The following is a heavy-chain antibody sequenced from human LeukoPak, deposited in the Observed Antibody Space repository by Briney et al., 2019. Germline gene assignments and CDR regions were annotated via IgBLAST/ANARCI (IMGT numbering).Heavy chain of an antibody. CDR1: GGSISSGSYY. Sequence: SETLSLTCTVSGGSISSGSYYWSWIRQPAGKGLEWIGRIYTSGSTNYNPSLKSRVTISVDTSKNQFSLKLSSVTAADTAVYYCARERPGIVVVPAAIRRGDAFDIWGQGTMVTVSS. CDR3: ARERPGIVVVPAAIRRGDAFDI. J-gene: IGHJ3*02. V-gene: IGHV4-61*02. CDR2: IYTSGST. D-gene: IGHD2-2*02.